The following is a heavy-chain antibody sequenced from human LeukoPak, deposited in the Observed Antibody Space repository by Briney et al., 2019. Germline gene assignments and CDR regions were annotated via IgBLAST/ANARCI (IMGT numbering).Heavy chain of an antibody. CDR3: AKERDTAMVTIDY. CDR1: GFTFSSYW. V-gene: IGHV3-30*02. Sequence: PGGSLRLSCAASGFTFSSYWMSWVRQAPGKGLEWVAFIRYDGSNKYYADSVKGRFTISRDNSKNTLYLQMKSLRAEDTAVYYCAKERDTAMVTIDYWGQGTLVTVSS. D-gene: IGHD5-18*01. CDR2: IRYDGSNK. J-gene: IGHJ4*02.